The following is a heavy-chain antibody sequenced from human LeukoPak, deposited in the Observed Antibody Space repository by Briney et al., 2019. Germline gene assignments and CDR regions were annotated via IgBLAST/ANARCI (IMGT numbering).Heavy chain of an antibody. D-gene: IGHD3-3*01. CDR3: ARGGYQYYDFWSGKNWFDP. J-gene: IGHJ5*02. V-gene: IGHV4-59*01. Sequence: SETLSPTCTVSGGSISSYYWSWIRQPPGKGLEWIGYIYYSGSTNYNPSLKSRVTISVDTSKNQFSLKLSSVTAADTAVYYCARGGYQYYDFWSGKNWFDPWGQGTLVTVSS. CDR2: IYYSGST. CDR1: GGSISSYY.